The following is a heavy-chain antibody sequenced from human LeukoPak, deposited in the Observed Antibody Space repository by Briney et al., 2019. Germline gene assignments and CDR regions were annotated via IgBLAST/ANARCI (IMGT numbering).Heavy chain of an antibody. CDR1: EFTVSTKC. Sequence: PGGSLRLSCAASEFTVSTKCMSWVRQAPGKGLQWVSIIYPDGSTFYSDSVKGRSTASRDNSENTLYLQVNSLRVEDTAMYYCVSYYWGQGTLVTVSS. CDR2: IYPDGST. D-gene: IGHD3-10*01. CDR3: VSYY. V-gene: IGHV3-53*01. J-gene: IGHJ1*01.